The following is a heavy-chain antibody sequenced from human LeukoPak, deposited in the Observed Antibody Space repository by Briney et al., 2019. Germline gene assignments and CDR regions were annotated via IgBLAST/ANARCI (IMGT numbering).Heavy chain of an antibody. CDR2: INHSGST. Sequence: PSETLSLTCAVYGGSFSGYYWSWIRQPPGKGLEWIGEINHSGSTNYNPSLKSRVTISVDTSKNQFSLKLSSVTAADTAVYYCARDPYYDSKEGYWGQGTLVTVSS. V-gene: IGHV4-34*01. CDR3: ARDPYYDSKEGY. J-gene: IGHJ4*02. D-gene: IGHD3-22*01. CDR1: GGSFSGYY.